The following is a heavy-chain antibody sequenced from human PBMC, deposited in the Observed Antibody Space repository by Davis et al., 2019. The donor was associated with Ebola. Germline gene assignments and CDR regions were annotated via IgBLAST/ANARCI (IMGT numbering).Heavy chain of an antibody. V-gene: IGHV1-2*06. J-gene: IGHJ6*04. Sequence: ASVKVSCKASGYTFTGYYMHWVRQAPGQGLEWMGRINPYSGVTDYAQKFQGRVSMTRDTSISTAHMEVTSLTSDDTAVYYCAIPGRSGGSAGGSISGMLVWGKGTTVTVSS. D-gene: IGHD3-16*01. CDR1: GYTFTGYY. CDR3: AIPGRSGGSAGGSISGMLV. CDR2: INPYSGVT.